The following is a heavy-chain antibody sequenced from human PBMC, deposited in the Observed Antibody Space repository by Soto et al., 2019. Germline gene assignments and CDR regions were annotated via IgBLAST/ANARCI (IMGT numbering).Heavy chain of an antibody. V-gene: IGHV4-39*01. D-gene: IGHD3-10*01. J-gene: IGHJ4*02. Sequence: QLQLQESGPGLVKPSETLSLTCTVSGGSISSSSYYWGWIRQPPGKGLEWIGSIYYSGSTYYNPSPKSRAPISVDTSKNQFSLKLSSVTAADTAVYYCARVGALWFGEGGDYWGQGTLVTVSS. CDR1: GGSISSSSYY. CDR3: ARVGALWFGEGGDY. CDR2: IYYSGST.